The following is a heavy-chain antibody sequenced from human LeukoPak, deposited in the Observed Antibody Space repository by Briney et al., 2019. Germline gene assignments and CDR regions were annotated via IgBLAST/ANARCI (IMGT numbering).Heavy chain of an antibody. V-gene: IGHV4-59*01. Sequence: SETLSLTCTVSGGSISSYYWSWIRQPPGKGLEWLGYIYYSGSTNYNPSLKSRVTISVDTSKNQFSLKLSSVTAADTAVYYCARAHNGEQQGWFDPWGQGTLVTVSS. CDR1: GGSISSYY. CDR2: IYYSGST. D-gene: IGHD3-10*01. CDR3: ARAHNGEQQGWFDP. J-gene: IGHJ5*02.